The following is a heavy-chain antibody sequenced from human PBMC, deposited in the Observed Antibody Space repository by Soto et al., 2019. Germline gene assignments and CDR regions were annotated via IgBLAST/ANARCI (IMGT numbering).Heavy chain of an antibody. CDR2: ISSNGGSK. CDR1: GFTFSNYA. J-gene: IGHJ4*02. Sequence: GGSLRLSCSASGFTFSNYAMHWVRQAPGKGLQYVSAISSNGGSKYYADTVKGRITISRDNSKNTLSLQMSSLRADDTAVYYCVKEAPPGLYYFDSWGQGTLVTAPQ. CDR3: VKEAPPGLYYFDS. V-gene: IGHV3-64D*08.